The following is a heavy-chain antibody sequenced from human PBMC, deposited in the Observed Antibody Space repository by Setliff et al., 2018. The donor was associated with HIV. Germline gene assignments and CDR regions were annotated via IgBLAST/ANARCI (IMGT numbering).Heavy chain of an antibody. CDR1: GYTFTSYV. CDR3: ARGPEEGDCSGGSCYGNFDP. Sequence: ASVKVSCKASGYTFTSYVISWLRQAPGQGLEWMGGIIPILGVANYAQKFQGRLTITADKSTNTAYMELSSLKSDDTAVYYCARGPEEGDCSGGSCYGNFDPWGQGTLVTVSS. V-gene: IGHV1-69*10. J-gene: IGHJ5*02. CDR2: IIPILGVA. D-gene: IGHD2-15*01.